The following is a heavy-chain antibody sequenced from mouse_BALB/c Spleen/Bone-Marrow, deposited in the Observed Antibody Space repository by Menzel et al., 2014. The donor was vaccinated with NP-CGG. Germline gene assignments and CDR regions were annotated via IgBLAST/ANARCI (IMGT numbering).Heavy chain of an antibody. J-gene: IGHJ2*01. D-gene: IGHD2-10*02. CDR3: SRGYGNCFDY. CDR1: GFTFSSSI. CDR2: ISTGGTYT. V-gene: IGHV5-6-4*01. Sequence: EVQLVESGGGLVKPGGPLKLSCSASGFTFSSSIMSWVRQTPEKRLEWVATISTGGTYTYYPDSVKGRFTISRDNAKNTLYLHMSSLKSEDTAMYYCSRGYGNCFDYWGQGTTLTVSS.